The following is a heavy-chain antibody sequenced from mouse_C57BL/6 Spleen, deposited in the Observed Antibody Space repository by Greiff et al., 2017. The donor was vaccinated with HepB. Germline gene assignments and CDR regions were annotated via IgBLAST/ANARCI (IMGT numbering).Heavy chain of an antibody. CDR2: IDPDTGGT. V-gene: IGHV1-15*01. J-gene: IGHJ3*01. D-gene: IGHD4-1*01. CDR3: TRNWGFAY. Sequence: QVQLQQSGAELVRPGASVTLSCKASGYTFTDYEMHWVKQTPVHGLEWIGAIDPDTGGTAYNQKFKGKAILTADKSSSTAYMELRSLTSEDSAVYYCTRNWGFAYWGQGTLVTVSA. CDR1: GYTFTDYE.